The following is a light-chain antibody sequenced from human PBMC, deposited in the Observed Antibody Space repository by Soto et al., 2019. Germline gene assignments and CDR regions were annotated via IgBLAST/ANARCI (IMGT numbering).Light chain of an antibody. V-gene: IGLV2-14*01. CDR2: EVT. Sequence: QSALTQPASMSGSPGQSITITYSGISTDLGVSWYQHQPDQAPKLIIYEVTNRPSGISSRFSSSKSGDTASLTISGLQTEDEAHYYCSSYAITSTLFGGGTQLTVL. J-gene: IGLJ7*01. CDR1: STDLG. CDR3: SSYAITSTL.